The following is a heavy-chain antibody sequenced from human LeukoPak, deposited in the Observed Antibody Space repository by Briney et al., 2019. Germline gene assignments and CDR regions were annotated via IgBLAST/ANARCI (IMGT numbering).Heavy chain of an antibody. CDR3: AKFGGGIAVRRYYFDY. Sequence: GGSLRLSCAASGFTFSSYAMSWVRQAPGKGLEWVSAISGSGGSTYYADSVKGRFTISRDNSKNTLYLQMNSLRAEDTAVYYCAKFGGGIAVRRYYFDYWGQGTLVTVSS. CDR2: ISGSGGST. V-gene: IGHV3-23*01. J-gene: IGHJ4*02. CDR1: GFTFSSYA. D-gene: IGHD3-16*01.